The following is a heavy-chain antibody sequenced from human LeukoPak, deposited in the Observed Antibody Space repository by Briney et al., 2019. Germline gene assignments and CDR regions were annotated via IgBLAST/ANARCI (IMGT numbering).Heavy chain of an antibody. D-gene: IGHD6-13*01. V-gene: IGHV3-48*03. CDR2: ISSSGSPI. J-gene: IGHJ3*02. CDR1: GFTFSSYE. CDR3: ARAPGSSGYAFDI. Sequence: GGSLRLSCAASGFTFSSYEMNWVRQAPEKWLEWLSYISSSGSPIYYADSVKGRFPIYRDNAKKSLYLQLNSLRAEDTAVYYCARAPGSSGYAFDIWGQGTVVTVSS.